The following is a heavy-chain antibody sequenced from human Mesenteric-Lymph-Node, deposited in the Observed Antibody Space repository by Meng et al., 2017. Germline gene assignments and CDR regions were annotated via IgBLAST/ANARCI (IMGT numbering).Heavy chain of an antibody. CDR1: GFSLSTSGVG. V-gene: IGHV2-5*02. CDR3: ARAAARPSDWFDP. CDR2: IYGDDEK. J-gene: IGHJ5*02. Sequence: QITLKESGPTLVNPTQTLPLTCTFSGFSLSTSGVGVGWIRQPPGKALECLAIIYGDDEKRYSPSLESRLTVTKDTSKNQVVLTMTNMVPVDTATYYCARAAARPSDWFDPWGQGTLVTVSS. D-gene: IGHD6-6*01.